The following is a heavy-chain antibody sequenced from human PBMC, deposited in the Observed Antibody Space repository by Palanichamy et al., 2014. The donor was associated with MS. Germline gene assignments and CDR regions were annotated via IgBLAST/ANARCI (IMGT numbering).Heavy chain of an antibody. CDR3: ARENCRGGSCYVPDDY. V-gene: IGHV3-74*01. CDR1: GFALSGTW. CDR2: INPDGRRT. D-gene: IGHD3-22*01. Sequence: VQVVESGGGLVXPGGSLRLSCEASGFALSGTWMHWIRQAPGKGLVWVSRINPDGRRTAYGDSVKGRFITSRDNAKNTIYLEMSSLRVEDTAVYYCARENCRGGSCYVPDDYWGQGSLVTVSS. J-gene: IGHJ4*02.